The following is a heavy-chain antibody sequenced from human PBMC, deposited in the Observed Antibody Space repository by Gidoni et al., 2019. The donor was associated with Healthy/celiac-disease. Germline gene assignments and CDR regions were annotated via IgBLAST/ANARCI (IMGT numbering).Heavy chain of an antibody. J-gene: IGHJ5*02. D-gene: IGHD3-10*01. CDR2: IYYSGRT. Sequence: QVQLQESGPGLVKPSETLSLTCTVSGGSISSYYWSWIRQPPGKGLEWIGYIYYSGRTNYNPSLKSRVTISVDTSKNQFSLKLSSVTAADTAVYYCARQHGSGSYYYGGNWFDPWGQGTLVTVSS. CDR1: GGSISSYY. V-gene: IGHV4-59*08. CDR3: ARQHGSGSYYYGGNWFDP.